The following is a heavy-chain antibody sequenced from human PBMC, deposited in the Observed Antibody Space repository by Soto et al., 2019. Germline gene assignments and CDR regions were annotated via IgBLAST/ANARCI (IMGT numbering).Heavy chain of an antibody. Sequence: ASVKVSCKASGYTFTSYYMHWVRQAPGQGLEWMGIINPSGGSTSYAQKFQGRVTMTRDTSTSTVYMELSSLRSEDTAVYYCARAGGSYGDYGWFDPWGQGTLVTAPQ. V-gene: IGHV1-46*01. D-gene: IGHD4-17*01. CDR3: ARAGGSYGDYGWFDP. J-gene: IGHJ5*02. CDR1: GYTFTSYY. CDR2: INPSGGST.